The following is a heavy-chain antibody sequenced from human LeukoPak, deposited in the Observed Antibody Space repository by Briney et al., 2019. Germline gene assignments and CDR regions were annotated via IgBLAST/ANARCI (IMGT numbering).Heavy chain of an antibody. CDR1: GFTFSSYS. V-gene: IGHV3-21*01. D-gene: IGHD3-22*01. Sequence: PGGSLRLSCAASGFTFSSYSMNWVRQAPGKGMKWVSSISSSNSYIYYADSVKGRFTISRDNAKNSLYLQMNSLRAEDTAVYYCARDPPTHYYDSSGYCDYWGQGTLVTVSS. J-gene: IGHJ4*02. CDR3: ARDPPTHYYDSSGYCDY. CDR2: ISSSNSYI.